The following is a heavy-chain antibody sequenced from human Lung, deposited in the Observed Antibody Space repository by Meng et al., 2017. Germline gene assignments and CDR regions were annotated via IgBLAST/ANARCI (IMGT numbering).Heavy chain of an antibody. CDR3: ARDEDISAAGKLFGDY. J-gene: IGHJ4*02. CDR2: INPKSGDT. V-gene: IGHV1-2*06. CDR1: GYTFPDYW. Sequence: QLVPSGAEVNKPGASVKVSCKASGYTFPDYWLHWVRRAPGQGLEWMGRINPKSGDTHYAQRFQGRVTMTGDTSISTAYMELSGLRSDDTAMYYCARDEDISAAGKLFGDYWGQGTLVTVSS. D-gene: IGHD6-13*01.